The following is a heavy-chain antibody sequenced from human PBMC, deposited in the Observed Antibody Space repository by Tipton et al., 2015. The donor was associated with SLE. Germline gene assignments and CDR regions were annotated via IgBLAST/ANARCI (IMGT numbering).Heavy chain of an antibody. J-gene: IGHJ2*01. D-gene: IGHD3-3*02. V-gene: IGHV4-39*07. Sequence: TLSLTCTVSGGSISSYYWGWIRQPPGKGLEWIGSIYYSGSTYYNPSLKSRVTISVDTSKNQFSLKLSSVTAADTAVYYCARVQGFSSWYFDLWGRGTLVTVSS. CDR1: GGSISSYY. CDR2: IYYSGST. CDR3: ARVQGFSSWYFDL.